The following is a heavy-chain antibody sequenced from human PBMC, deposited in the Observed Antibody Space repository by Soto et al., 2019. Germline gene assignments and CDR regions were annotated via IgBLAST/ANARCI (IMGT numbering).Heavy chain of an antibody. CDR2: IWYGGSNK. V-gene: IGHV3-33*01. D-gene: IGHD3-3*01. CDR3: ARDRSLIFAVPPYGMDV. J-gene: IGHJ6*02. Sequence: GGSLRLSCAASGFTFSSYGMHWVRQAPGKGLEWVAVIWYGGSNKYYADSVKGRFTISRDNSKNTLYLHMNNLRAEDTAIYYCARDRSLIFAVPPYGMDVWGQGTTVTVSS. CDR1: GFTFSSYG.